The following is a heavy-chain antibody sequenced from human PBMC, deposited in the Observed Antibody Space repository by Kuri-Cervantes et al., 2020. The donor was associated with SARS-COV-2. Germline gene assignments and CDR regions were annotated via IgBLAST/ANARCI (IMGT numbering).Heavy chain of an antibody. J-gene: IGHJ6*02. D-gene: IGHD3-10*01. V-gene: IGHV1-2*04. CDR2: LNPNTGGT. CDR3: ARARVRGLITAYYYYGMDV. Sequence: VKVSCKASGYALTDYYIHWVRQAPGQGLEWMGWLNPNTGGTNYAQKFQGWVTMTRDTSLDTAYMELSRLRSDDTAVYYCARARVRGLITAYYYYGMDVWGQGTTVTVSS. CDR1: GYALTDYY.